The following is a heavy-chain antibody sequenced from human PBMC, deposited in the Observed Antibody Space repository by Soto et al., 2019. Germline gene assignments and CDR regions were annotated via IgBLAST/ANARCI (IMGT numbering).Heavy chain of an antibody. Sequence: SETLSLTCVVYGGSFSGYYWSWIRQPPGKGLEWIGDINHVGSTDYNPSLKSRVTISVDTSKNQFSLKLSSVTAADTAVYYCARSRREGLWFGSTTDYYYGMDVWGQGTTVTVSS. D-gene: IGHD3-10*01. CDR3: ARSRREGLWFGSTTDYYYGMDV. V-gene: IGHV4-34*01. CDR2: INHVGST. J-gene: IGHJ6*02. CDR1: GGSFSGYY.